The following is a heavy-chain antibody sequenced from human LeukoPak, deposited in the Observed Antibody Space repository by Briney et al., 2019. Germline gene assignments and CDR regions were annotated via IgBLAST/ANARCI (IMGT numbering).Heavy chain of an antibody. CDR2: ISWDGGST. J-gene: IGHJ4*02. D-gene: IGHD6-19*01. Sequence: GGSLRLSCAASGFTFDDYAMRWVRRAPGKGLEWVSLISWDGGSTYYAGSVKGRFTISRDNSKNSLYLQMNSLRAEDTALYYCAKGGIAVAGPGWYFDYWGQGTLVTVSS. CDR3: AKGGIAVAGPGWYFDY. CDR1: GFTFDDYA. V-gene: IGHV3-43D*04.